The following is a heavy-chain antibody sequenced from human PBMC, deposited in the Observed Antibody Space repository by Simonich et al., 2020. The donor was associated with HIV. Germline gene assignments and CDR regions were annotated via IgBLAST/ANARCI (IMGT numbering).Heavy chain of an antibody. Sequence: EVQLVESGGGLIQPGGSLRLSCVASGFTFSRYWMSWVRQAPGKGLEWVANIKLEGSDKYYGDSVKGRFTIARDNAKNALYLQMNSLRAEDTAVYYCARQPYYYDSGGYYDYHYYMDVWGKGTTVTVSS. J-gene: IGHJ6*03. CDR2: IKLEGSDK. V-gene: IGHV3-7*01. CDR1: GFTFSRYW. CDR3: ARQPYYYDSGGYYDYHYYMDV. D-gene: IGHD3-22*01.